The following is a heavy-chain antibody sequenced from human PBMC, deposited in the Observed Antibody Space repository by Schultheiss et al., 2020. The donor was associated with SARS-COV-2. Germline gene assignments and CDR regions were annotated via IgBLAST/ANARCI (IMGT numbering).Heavy chain of an antibody. CDR2: ISAYNGNT. J-gene: IGHJ4*02. Sequence: ASVKVSCKASGGTFSTYAISWVRQAPGQGLEWMGWISAYNGNTNYAQKLQGRVTMTTDTSTSTAYMELRSLRSDDTAVYYCARVSGSGTDDYWGQGTLVTVSS. D-gene: IGHD3-10*01. CDR3: ARVSGSGTDDY. CDR1: GGTFSTYA. V-gene: IGHV1-18*01.